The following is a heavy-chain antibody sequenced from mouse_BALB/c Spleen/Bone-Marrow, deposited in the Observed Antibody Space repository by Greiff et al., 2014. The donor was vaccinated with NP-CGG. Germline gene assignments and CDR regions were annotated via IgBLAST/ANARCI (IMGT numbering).Heavy chain of an antibody. J-gene: IGHJ4*01. CDR2: IYPGTGTT. Sequence: VQLQQSGAELVRPGASVKLSCTTSGYIFTSYWIHWVKQRSGQGLEWIARIYPGTGTTFYNEKFKGKATLTADQSSSTAYLQLSSLKSEDSAVYFYAREYGNYNYALDYWGQGTSVTVSS. CDR3: AREYGNYNYALDY. D-gene: IGHD2-10*02. CDR1: GYIFTSYW. V-gene: IGHV1S132*01.